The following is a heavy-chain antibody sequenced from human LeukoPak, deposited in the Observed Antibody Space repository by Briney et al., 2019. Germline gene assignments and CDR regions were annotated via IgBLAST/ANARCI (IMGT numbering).Heavy chain of an antibody. CDR1: GFTFSSYE. D-gene: IGHD3-10*01. Sequence: PGGSLRLSCAASGFTFSSYEMNWVRQAPGKGLEWVSYISSSGSTIYYADSVKGRFTISRDNAKNSLYLQMNSLRAEDTAVYYCARTTLAPSPMVRGDRSYFDYWGQGTLVTVSS. J-gene: IGHJ4*02. V-gene: IGHV3-48*03. CDR3: ARTTLAPSPMVRGDRSYFDY. CDR2: ISSSGSTI.